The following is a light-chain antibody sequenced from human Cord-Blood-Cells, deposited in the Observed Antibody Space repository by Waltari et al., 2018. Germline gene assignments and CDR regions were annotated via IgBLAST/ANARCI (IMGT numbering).Light chain of an antibody. CDR2: DVS. V-gene: IGLV2-14*01. J-gene: IGLJ2*01. Sequence: QSALTQPASVSGSPGQSIIISCTGPSSDVGGYNYVSWYQQHPGKAPKLMIYDVSNRPSGVSNPFSGSKSGNTASPTISGLQAEDEADYYCSSYTSSSTLVVFGGGTKLTVL. CDR1: SSDVGGYNY. CDR3: SSYTSSSTLVV.